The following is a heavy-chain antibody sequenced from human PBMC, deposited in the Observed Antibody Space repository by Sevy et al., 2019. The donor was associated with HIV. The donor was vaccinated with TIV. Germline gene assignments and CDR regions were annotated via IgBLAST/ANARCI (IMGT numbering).Heavy chain of an antibody. CDR1: GFTFSSYW. CDR3: ARLNMITFGGVIMQSWFDP. D-gene: IGHD3-16*02. V-gene: IGHV3-74*01. J-gene: IGHJ5*02. CDR2: INSDGSST. Sequence: GGCLRLSCAASGFTFSSYWMHWVRQAPGKGLVWVSRINSDGSSTSYADSVKGRFTISRDNAKNTLYLQMNSLRAEDTAVYYCARLNMITFGGVIMQSWFDPWGQGTLVTVSS.